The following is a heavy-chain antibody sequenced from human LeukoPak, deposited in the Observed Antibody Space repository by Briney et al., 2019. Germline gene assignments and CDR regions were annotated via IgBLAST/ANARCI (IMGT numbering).Heavy chain of an antibody. J-gene: IGHJ4*02. V-gene: IGHV4-4*07. Sequence: PSETLSLTCTVSGGSISSYHWSWIRQPAGKGLEWIGRIYTSGSTNYNPSLKSRVTMSVDTSKNQFSLKLSSVTAADTAVYYCATALYSSGWYYFDYWGQGTLVTVSS. D-gene: IGHD6-19*01. CDR3: ATALYSSGWYYFDY. CDR2: IYTSGST. CDR1: GGSISSYH.